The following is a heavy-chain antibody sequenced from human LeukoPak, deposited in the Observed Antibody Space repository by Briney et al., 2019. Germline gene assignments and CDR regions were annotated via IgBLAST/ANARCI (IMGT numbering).Heavy chain of an antibody. Sequence: SETLSLTCTVSGGSISSYYWSWIRQPPGKGLEWIGYIYYSGSTNYNPSLKSRVTISVDTSKNQFSLKLSSVTAADTAVYYCARQRYSSGLLDYWGQGTLVTVSS. CDR2: IYYSGST. J-gene: IGHJ4*02. CDR1: GGSISSYY. CDR3: ARQRYSSGLLDY. V-gene: IGHV4-59*08. D-gene: IGHD6-19*01.